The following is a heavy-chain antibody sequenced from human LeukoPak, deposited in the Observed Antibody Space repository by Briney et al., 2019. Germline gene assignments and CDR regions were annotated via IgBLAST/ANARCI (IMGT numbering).Heavy chain of an antibody. J-gene: IGHJ4*02. Sequence: PGGSLRLSCAASGFTVSSNYMSWVRQAPGKGLEWVSVIYSGGSTYYADSVKGRFTIPRDNSKNTLYLQMNSLRAEDTAVYYCARVRGSGYFDYWGQGTLVTVSS. D-gene: IGHD3-10*01. CDR2: IYSGGST. CDR3: ARVRGSGYFDY. CDR1: GFTVSSNY. V-gene: IGHV3-53*01.